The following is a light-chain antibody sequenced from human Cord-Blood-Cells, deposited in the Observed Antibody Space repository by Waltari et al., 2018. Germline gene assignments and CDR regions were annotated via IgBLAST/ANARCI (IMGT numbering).Light chain of an antibody. V-gene: IGLV2-23*02. CDR1: SSDVGSYNL. CDR3: CSYAGSSTV. CDR2: EVS. Sequence: QSALTPPASVSGSPGQSITISCTGTSSDVGSYNLVSWYQQHPGKAPKLMIYEVSKRPSGVSNRFSGSKSGNTASLTISGLQAEDEADYYCCSYAGSSTVFGGGTKLTVL. J-gene: IGLJ3*02.